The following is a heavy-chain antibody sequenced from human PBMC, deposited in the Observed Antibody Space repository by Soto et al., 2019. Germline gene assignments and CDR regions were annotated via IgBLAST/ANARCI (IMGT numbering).Heavy chain of an antibody. J-gene: IGHJ6*02. CDR3: ARVSIRWDDFWSGDNYYYYGMDV. CDR2: IDPSDSYT. V-gene: IGHV5-10-1*01. CDR1: GYSFTSYW. Sequence: PGESLKISCKGSGYSFTSYWISWVRQMPGKGLEWMGRIDPSDSYTNYSPSFQGHVTISADKSISTAYLQWSSLKASDTAMYYSARVSIRWDDFWSGDNYYYYGMDVWGQGTTVTVSS. D-gene: IGHD3-3*01.